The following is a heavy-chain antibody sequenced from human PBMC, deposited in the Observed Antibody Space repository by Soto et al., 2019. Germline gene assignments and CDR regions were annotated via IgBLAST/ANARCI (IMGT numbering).Heavy chain of an antibody. D-gene: IGHD3-10*01. CDR2: IYYSGST. CDR3: ASSITMVRGGFFDY. J-gene: IGHJ4*02. Sequence: SETLSLTCTVSGGSISSYYWSWIRQPPGKGLEWIGYIYYSGSTNYNPSLKSRVTISVDTSKNQFSLKLSSVTAADTAVYYCASSITMVRGGFFDYWGQGTLVTVSS. CDR1: GGSISSYY. V-gene: IGHV4-59*08.